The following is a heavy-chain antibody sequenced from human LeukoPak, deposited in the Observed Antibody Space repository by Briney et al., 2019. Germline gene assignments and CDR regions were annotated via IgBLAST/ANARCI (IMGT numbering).Heavy chain of an antibody. CDR3: ASSYDFWSGYYLPYYYYGMDV. D-gene: IGHD3-3*01. J-gene: IGHJ6*02. CDR2: IYYSGST. V-gene: IGHV4-31*03. Sequence: SETLSLTCTVSGGSISSGGYYWSWICQHPGKGLEWIGYIYYSGSTYYNPSLKSRVTISVDTSKNQFSLKLSSVTAADTAVYYCASSYDFWSGYYLPYYYYGMDVWGQGTTVTVSS. CDR1: GGSISSGGYY.